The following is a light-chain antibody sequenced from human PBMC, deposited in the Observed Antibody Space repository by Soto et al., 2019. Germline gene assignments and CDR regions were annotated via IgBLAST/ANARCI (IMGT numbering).Light chain of an antibody. CDR3: ETCDSNTWV. CDR2: LAGSGRY. J-gene: IGLJ7*01. CDR1: SGHSSNI. V-gene: IGLV4-60*03. Sequence: QPVLTQSSSASASLGSSVKLTCTLSSGHSSNIIAWHQQQPGKAPQYLMKLAGSGRYTKGSGVPDRFSGSSSGADRYLTFSDLQSEEEAAHYCETCDSNTWVFGGGTQLTVL.